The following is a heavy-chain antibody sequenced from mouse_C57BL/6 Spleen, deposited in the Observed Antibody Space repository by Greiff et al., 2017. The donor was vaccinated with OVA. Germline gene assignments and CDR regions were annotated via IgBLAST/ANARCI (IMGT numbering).Heavy chain of an antibody. J-gene: IGHJ4*01. Sequence: EVQLQQSVAELVRPGASVKLSCTASGFNIKNTYMHWVKQRPEQGLEWIGRIDPANGNTKYAPKFQGKATITADTSSNTAYLQLSSLTSEDTAIYYCARDDYGSSYIYYAMDYWGQGTSVTVSS. CDR1: GFNIKNTY. CDR3: ARDDYGSSYIYYAMDY. CDR2: IDPANGNT. V-gene: IGHV14-3*01. D-gene: IGHD1-1*01.